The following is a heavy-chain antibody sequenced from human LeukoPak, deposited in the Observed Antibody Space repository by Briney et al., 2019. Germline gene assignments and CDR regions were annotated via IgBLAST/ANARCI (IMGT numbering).Heavy chain of an antibody. Sequence: PSETLSLTCTVSGGSISSYYWSWIRQPPGKGLEWIGYIYYSGSTNYNPSLKSRVTISVDTSKNQFSLKLSSVTAADTAVYYCASGVWDYFGYWGQGTLVTVSS. V-gene: IGHV4-59*01. CDR1: GGSISSYY. CDR2: IYYSGST. CDR3: ASGVWDYFGY. D-gene: IGHD2-8*01. J-gene: IGHJ4*02.